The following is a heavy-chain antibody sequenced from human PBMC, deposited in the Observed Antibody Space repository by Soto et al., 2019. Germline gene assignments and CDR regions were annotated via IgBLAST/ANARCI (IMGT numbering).Heavy chain of an antibody. J-gene: IGHJ5*02. V-gene: IGHV4-59*08. Sequence: SETLSLTCTVSGGSISSYYWSWIRQPPGKGLEWIGYIYYSGSTNYNPSLKSRVTISVDTSKNQFSLKLSSVTAADTAVYYCASLKAVGTYDFWSGYYPNWFDPWGQGTLVTVS. CDR3: ASLKAVGTYDFWSGYYPNWFDP. CDR2: IYYSGST. D-gene: IGHD3-3*01. CDR1: GGSISSYY.